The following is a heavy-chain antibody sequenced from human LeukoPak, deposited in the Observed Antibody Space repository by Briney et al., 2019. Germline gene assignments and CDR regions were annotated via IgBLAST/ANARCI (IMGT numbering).Heavy chain of an antibody. J-gene: IGHJ4*02. CDR3: ARDHNSGSYYYDY. CDR1: GYTFTIYG. CDR2: ISAYNGNT. V-gene: IGHV1-18*01. Sequence: GASVKVSCKASGYTFTIYGFSWVRQAPGQGLEWMGWISAYNGNTNYAQKLQGRVTMTTDTSTSTAYMELRRLRSDDTAVYFCARDHNSGSYYYDYWGQGTLVTVSS. D-gene: IGHD1-26*01.